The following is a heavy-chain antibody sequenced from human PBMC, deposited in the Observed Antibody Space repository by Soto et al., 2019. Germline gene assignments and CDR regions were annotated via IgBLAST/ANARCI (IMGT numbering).Heavy chain of an antibody. D-gene: IGHD3-22*01. CDR1: GGSISSYY. CDR2: IYYSGST. J-gene: IGHJ6*02. V-gene: IGHV4-59*01. Sequence: PSETLSLTCTVSGGSISSYYWSWIRQPPGKGLEWIGYIYYSGSTNYNPSLKSRVTISVDTSKNQFSLKLSSVTAADTAVYYCASARKGYYYDSSGYFLLYSGYYGMDVWGQGTTVTVSS. CDR3: ASARKGYYYDSSGYFLLYSGYYGMDV.